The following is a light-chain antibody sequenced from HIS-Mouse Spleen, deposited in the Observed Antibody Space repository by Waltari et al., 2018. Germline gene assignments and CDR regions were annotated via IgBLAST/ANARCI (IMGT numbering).Light chain of an antibody. Sequence: SSELTQDPAVSVGLGQTVRITCQGDSLRSYYASWYQKKPGQAPVLVIYGKNNRPSGIPDRFSGSSSGNTAFLTITGAQAEDEADYYCNSRDSSGNHVVFGGGTKLTVL. CDR2: GKN. CDR3: NSRDSSGNHVV. V-gene: IGLV3-19*01. CDR1: SLRSYY. J-gene: IGLJ2*01.